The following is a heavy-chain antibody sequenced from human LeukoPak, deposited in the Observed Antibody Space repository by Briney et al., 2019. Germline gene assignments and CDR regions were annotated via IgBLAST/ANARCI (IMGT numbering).Heavy chain of an antibody. J-gene: IGHJ3*02. CDR1: GGSISSSNW. V-gene: IGHV4-4*02. CDR2: IYHSGST. CDR3: ARNVPAPMPLDAFDI. Sequence: SGTLSLTCAVSGGSISSSNWWSWVRQPPGKGLEWIGEIYHSGSTNYNPSLKSRVTISVDTSKNQFSLKLSSVTAADTAVYYCARNVPAPMPLDAFDIWGQGTMVAVSS. D-gene: IGHD2-2*01.